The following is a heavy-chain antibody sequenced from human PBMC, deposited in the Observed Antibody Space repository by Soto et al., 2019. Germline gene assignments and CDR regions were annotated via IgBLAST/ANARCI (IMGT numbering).Heavy chain of an antibody. V-gene: IGHV4-31*02. CDR2: IYYSGST. CDR3: ARERGTYYDFWSGYRSEYYYYGMDV. Sequence: SETLSLTXTVSGGSISSGGYYWSWIRQHPGKGLEWIGYIYYSGSTYYNPSLKSRVTISVDTSKNQFSLKLSSVTAADTAVYYCARERGTYYDFWSGYRSEYYYYGMDVWGQGTTVTVSS. CDR1: GGSISSGGYY. D-gene: IGHD3-3*01. J-gene: IGHJ6*02.